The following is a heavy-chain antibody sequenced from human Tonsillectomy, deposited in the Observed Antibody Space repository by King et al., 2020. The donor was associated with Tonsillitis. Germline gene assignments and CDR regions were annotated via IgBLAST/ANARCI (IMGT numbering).Heavy chain of an antibody. J-gene: IGHJ4*02. CDR2: IYYSGST. CDR3: ARRVVVPDASPFDY. V-gene: IGHV4-39*01. D-gene: IGHD2-2*01. Sequence: QLQESGPGLVKPSETLSLTCTVSGGSISSSSYYWGWIRQPPGKGLEWIGSIYYSGSTYYNPSLKSRVTISVDTSKNQFSLKLSSVTAADTALYYCARRVVVPDASPFDYWGQGTLVTVSS. CDR1: GGSISSSSYY.